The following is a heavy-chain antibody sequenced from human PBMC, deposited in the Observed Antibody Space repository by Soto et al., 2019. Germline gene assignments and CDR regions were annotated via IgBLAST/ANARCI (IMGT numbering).Heavy chain of an antibody. V-gene: IGHV2-70*04. J-gene: IGHJ4*02. CDR2: IDWDDDK. D-gene: IGHD2-15*01. Sequence: VFGPPLGNPTRNVTLTCTFSGFSLITSGMRVSWICQPSGKALEWLARIDWDDDKFYNTSLKTRLTISKYSSKNQVVLTMTNMDPVDTATYYCARMFHCSGGTCPFDYWGQGALVTVSS. CDR1: GFSLITSGMR. CDR3: ARMFHCSGGTCPFDY.